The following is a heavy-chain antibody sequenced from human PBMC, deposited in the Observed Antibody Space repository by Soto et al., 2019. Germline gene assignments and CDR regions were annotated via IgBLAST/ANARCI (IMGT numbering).Heavy chain of an antibody. Sequence: QVQLVQSGAEVKKPGSSVKVSCKASGGTFSSYAISWVRQAPGQGLEWMGGIIPIFGTANYAQKFQGRVTXXADASTSTAYMELRSLRSEDTAVYYCARVRVRFLEWLGSEGWGQGTLVTVSS. CDR1: GGTFSSYA. V-gene: IGHV1-69*12. CDR2: IIPIFGTA. CDR3: ARVRVRFLEWLGSEG. J-gene: IGHJ4*02. D-gene: IGHD3-3*01.